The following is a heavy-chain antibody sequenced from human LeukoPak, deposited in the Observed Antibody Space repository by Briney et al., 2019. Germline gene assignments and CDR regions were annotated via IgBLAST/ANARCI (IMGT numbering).Heavy chain of an antibody. D-gene: IGHD3-9*01. CDR1: GFTFGGYA. CDR3: AKIDWSSGF. J-gene: IGHJ1*01. Sequence: GGSLRLSCAASGFTFGGYAMSWVRQAPGKGLEWVSTIFGSGSNTYYADSVKGRFIISRDNSKNTLYLQMDSLRAEDTAVYFCAKIDWSSGFWGQGTLVAVSS. CDR2: IFGSGSNT. V-gene: IGHV3-23*05.